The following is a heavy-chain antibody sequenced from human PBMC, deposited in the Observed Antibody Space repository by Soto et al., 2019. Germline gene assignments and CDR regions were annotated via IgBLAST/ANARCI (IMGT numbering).Heavy chain of an antibody. CDR1: GFTFSSYS. Sequence: EVRLVESGGGLVKPGESLRLSCAASGFTFSSYSINWVRQAPGKGLEWVSTISSSTYRYYADSVKGRFTISRDNAKNSLYLQMDSLRVEDTAVYYCARAVATMPRGAPGDWGQGTLVTVSS. CDR2: ISSSTYR. CDR3: ARAVATMPRGAPGD. D-gene: IGHD3-10*01. J-gene: IGHJ4*02. V-gene: IGHV3-21*01.